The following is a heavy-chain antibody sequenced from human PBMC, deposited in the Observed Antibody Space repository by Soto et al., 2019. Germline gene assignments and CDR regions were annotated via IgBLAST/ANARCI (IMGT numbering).Heavy chain of an antibody. V-gene: IGHV3-74*01. CDR1: GITFSNYW. Sequence: EVQLVESGGGSVQPGGSLRLSCVGSGITFSNYWMHWVRQVPGKGPVWVSRVSPDGSSSSYADFVKGRFIVSRDNAKNVVYLQVSSLRACDTAVYYCATGGYSYGWGYWGQGTLVTVSS. D-gene: IGHD5-18*01. CDR2: VSPDGSSS. J-gene: IGHJ4*02. CDR3: ATGGYSYGWGY.